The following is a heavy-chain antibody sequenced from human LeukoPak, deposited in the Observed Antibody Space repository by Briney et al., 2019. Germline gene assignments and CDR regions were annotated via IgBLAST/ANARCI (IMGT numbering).Heavy chain of an antibody. D-gene: IGHD2-2*02. CDR2: ISGSGGST. J-gene: IGHJ4*02. Sequence: GGSLRLPCAASGFTFSSYAMSWVRQAPGKGLEWVSAISGSGGSTYYADSVKGRFTISRDNSKNTLYLQMNSLKTEDTAVYYCTTGDILVVPAAIRTYFDYWGQGTLVTVSS. CDR1: GFTFSSYA. CDR3: TTGDILVVPAAIRTYFDY. V-gene: IGHV3-23*01.